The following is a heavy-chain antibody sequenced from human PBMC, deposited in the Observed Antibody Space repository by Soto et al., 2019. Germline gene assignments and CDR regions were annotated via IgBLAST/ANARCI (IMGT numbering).Heavy chain of an antibody. CDR3: ARDGHMGLRFGY. V-gene: IGHV3-30-3*01. D-gene: IGHD4-17*01. J-gene: IGHJ4*02. CDR2: ISYDGSNK. Sequence: QVQLVESAGCVVQPGRSLRLSCAASGFTFSSYAMHWVRQAPGKGLEWVAVISYDGSNKYYADSVKGRFTISRDNSKNTLYLQMNSLRAEDTAVHYCARDGHMGLRFGYWGQGTLVTVSS. CDR1: GFTFSSYA.